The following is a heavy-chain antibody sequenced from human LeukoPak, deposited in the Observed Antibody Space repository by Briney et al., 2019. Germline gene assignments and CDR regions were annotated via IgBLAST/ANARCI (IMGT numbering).Heavy chain of an antibody. CDR1: GYTFSTHG. D-gene: IGHD3-22*01. Sequence: ASVKVSCKASGYTFSTHGISWVRQAPGQGLEWMGWISAYNGNTNYAEKIQGRVTMTTDTSTSTAYMELRSLRSDDTAMYYCARYYYDSSGYYTTSGYYFDYWGQGTLVTVSS. V-gene: IGHV1-18*01. CDR3: ARYYYDSSGYYTTSGYYFDY. J-gene: IGHJ4*02. CDR2: ISAYNGNT.